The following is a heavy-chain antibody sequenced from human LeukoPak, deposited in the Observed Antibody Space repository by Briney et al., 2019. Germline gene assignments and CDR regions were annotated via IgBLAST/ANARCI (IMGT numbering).Heavy chain of an antibody. CDR1: RFTFSNYA. J-gene: IGHJ4*02. CDR2: IWYDGSDE. V-gene: IGHV3-33*06. D-gene: IGHD3-3*01. Sequence: GGSLRLSCAASRFTFSNYAMSWVRQAPGKGLEWVALIWYDGSDEYYADSVKGRFTISRDNSKNTLYLQMNSLRAEDTAVYYCAKQAWWSGYFYFLPFDYWGQGTLVTVSS. CDR3: AKQAWWSGYFYFLPFDY.